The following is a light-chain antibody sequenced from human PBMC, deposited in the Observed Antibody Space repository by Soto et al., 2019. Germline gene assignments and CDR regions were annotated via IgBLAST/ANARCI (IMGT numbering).Light chain of an antibody. CDR3: QQRANWPRPLT. V-gene: IGKV3-11*01. CDR1: QSVSGS. CDR2: DPS. J-gene: IGKJ4*01. Sequence: SALTQSPATLAVSPGERATLSCRASQSVSGSLAWYQHKPAQAPTRLIYDPSTRATGIPARFTGSVSGTDFPLTLSSLEPEEFAPYYCQQRANWPRPLTFRGGTKV.